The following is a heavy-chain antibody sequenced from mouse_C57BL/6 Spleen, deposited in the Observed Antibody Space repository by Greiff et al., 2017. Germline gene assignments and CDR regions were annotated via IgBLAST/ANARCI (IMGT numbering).Heavy chain of an antibody. Sequence: QVQLQQPGAELVKPGASVKVSCKASGYTFTSYWMHWVKQRPGQGLEWIGRIHPSDSDTNYNQKFKGKATLTVDKSSSTAYMQLSSLTSEDSAVYYCARGKRDGYYGGGYYAMDYWGQGTSVTVSS. CDR1: GYTFTSYW. CDR2: IHPSDSDT. V-gene: IGHV1-74*01. CDR3: ARGKRDGYYGGGYYAMDY. D-gene: IGHD2-3*01. J-gene: IGHJ4*01.